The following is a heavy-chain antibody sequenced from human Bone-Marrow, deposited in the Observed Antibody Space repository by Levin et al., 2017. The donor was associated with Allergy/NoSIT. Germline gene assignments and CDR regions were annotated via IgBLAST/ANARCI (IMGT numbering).Heavy chain of an antibody. D-gene: IGHD3-22*01. J-gene: IGHJ4*02. CDR2: ITAGSNTL. Sequence: GESLKISCVASGFDITNYNMNWVRQSPGKGLEWLSYITAGSNTLDYADSVRGRFTVSRDDAKNSLYLELTNLRAEDTAIYFCAREALGDYLLFTNGLDCWGQGNLVTVSS. CDR3: AREALGDYLLFTNGLDC. CDR1: GFDITNYN. V-gene: IGHV3-48*04.